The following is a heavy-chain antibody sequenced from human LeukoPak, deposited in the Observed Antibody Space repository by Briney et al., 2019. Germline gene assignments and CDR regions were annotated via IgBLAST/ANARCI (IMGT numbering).Heavy chain of an antibody. Sequence: KASETLSLTCTVSGGSISSYYWSWIRQPPGKGLEWIGYIYYSGSTNYNPSLKSRVTISVDTSKNQFSLKLSSVTAADTAVYYCARGSHYYDSSGYRLPYLDYWGQGTLVTVPS. CDR2: IYYSGST. V-gene: IGHV4-59*01. CDR3: ARGSHYYDSSGYRLPYLDY. D-gene: IGHD3-22*01. CDR1: GGSISSYY. J-gene: IGHJ4*02.